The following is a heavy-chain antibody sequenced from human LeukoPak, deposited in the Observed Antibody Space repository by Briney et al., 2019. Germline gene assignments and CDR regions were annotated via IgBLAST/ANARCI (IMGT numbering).Heavy chain of an antibody. D-gene: IGHD6-19*01. CDR1: GFTFSSYW. J-gene: IGHJ4*02. Sequence: GGSLRLSCAASGFTFSSYWMHWDRQAPGKGLVWVSRINSDGSSTSYADSVKGRFTISRDNAKNTLYLQMNSLRAEDTAVYYCARDISRGAAVADPYWGQGTLVTVSS. CDR2: INSDGSST. CDR3: ARDISRGAAVADPY. V-gene: IGHV3-74*01.